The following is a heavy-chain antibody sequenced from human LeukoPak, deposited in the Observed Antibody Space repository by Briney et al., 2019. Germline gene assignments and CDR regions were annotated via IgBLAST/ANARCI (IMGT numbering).Heavy chain of an antibody. J-gene: IGHJ3*02. CDR1: SGSISTSNYY. Sequence: NSSETLSLTCTVSSGSISTSNYYWSWIRQPPGKGLEWIGYIYNSGSTNYNPSLKSRVTTSVDTSKNQSSLKLSSVTAADTAVYYCARNFPSSSDAFDIWGQGTMVTVSS. D-gene: IGHD6-6*01. CDR3: ARNFPSSSDAFDI. CDR2: IYNSGST. V-gene: IGHV4-61*01.